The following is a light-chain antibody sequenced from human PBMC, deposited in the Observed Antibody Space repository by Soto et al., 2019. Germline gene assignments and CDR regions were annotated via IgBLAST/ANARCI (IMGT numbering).Light chain of an antibody. J-gene: IGKJ5*01. CDR1: RSVSSN. Sequence: IGITQSPATLSVSPGERATLSCSARRSVSSNLAWYQQKPGQAPRLLIYGASTRATGIPARFSGSVSGTDFTLTITRLEPEDFAVFYCQQCGSSEIIFGQGTRLEIK. CDR2: GAS. CDR3: QQCGSSEII. V-gene: IGKV3-15*01.